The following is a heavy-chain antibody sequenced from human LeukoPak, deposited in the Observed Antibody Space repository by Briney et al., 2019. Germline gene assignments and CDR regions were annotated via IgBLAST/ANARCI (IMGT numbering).Heavy chain of an antibody. D-gene: IGHD3-10*01. CDR1: GYTFTSYG. V-gene: IGHV1-18*01. Sequence: ASVKVSCKASGYTFTSYGISWVRQAPGQGLEWMGWISAYNGNTNYAQKLQGRVTMTTDTSTSTAYMELRSLRSDDTAVYYCARDRPRLWFGELPREAGIDYWGQGTLVTVSS. CDR3: ARDRPRLWFGELPREAGIDY. J-gene: IGHJ4*02. CDR2: ISAYNGNT.